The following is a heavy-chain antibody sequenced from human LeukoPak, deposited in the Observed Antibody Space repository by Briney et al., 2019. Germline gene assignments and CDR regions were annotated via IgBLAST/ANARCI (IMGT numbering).Heavy chain of an antibody. CDR3: TSYIVVVPTVAAQNAFDI. Sequence: GGSLRLSCAASGFTFSGSAMHWVRQASGKGLEWVGRIRSKANSYATAYAASVKGRFTISRDDSKNTAYLQMNSLKTEDTAVNYCTSYIVVVPTVAAQNAFDIWGQGTMVTVSS. CDR1: GFTFSGSA. CDR2: IRSKANSYAT. J-gene: IGHJ3*02. D-gene: IGHD2-2*01. V-gene: IGHV3-73*01.